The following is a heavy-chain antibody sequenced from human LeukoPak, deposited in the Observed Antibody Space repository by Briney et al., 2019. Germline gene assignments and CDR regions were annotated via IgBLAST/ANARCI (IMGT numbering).Heavy chain of an antibody. J-gene: IGHJ4*02. CDR1: GFTFSNYA. CDR2: ISGSGGYT. V-gene: IGHV3-23*01. Sequence: GGSLRLSCAASGFTFSNYAMSWVRQAPGSGLEWVSTISGSGGYTYYADSGKGRFTISRDNSKNTLYLQMNSLRAEDTAVYYCAKGPPFDYWGQGTLVTVSS. CDR3: AKGPPFDY.